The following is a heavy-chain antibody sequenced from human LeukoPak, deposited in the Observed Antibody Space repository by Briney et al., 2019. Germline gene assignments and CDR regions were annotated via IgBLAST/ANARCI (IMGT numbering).Heavy chain of an antibody. CDR1: GYTFTSYG. CDR3: ALGYGSGSYYQFDY. V-gene: IGHV1-18*01. Sequence: ASVKVSCKASGYTFTSYGISWVRQAPGQGLEWMGWISAYHGNTNYAQKLQGRVTMTTDTSTSTAYMELRSLRSDDTAVYYCALGYGSGSYYQFDYWGQGTLVTVSS. D-gene: IGHD3-10*01. J-gene: IGHJ4*02. CDR2: ISAYHGNT.